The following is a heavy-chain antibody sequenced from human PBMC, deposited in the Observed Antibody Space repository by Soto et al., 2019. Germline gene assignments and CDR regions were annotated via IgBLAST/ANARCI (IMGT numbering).Heavy chain of an antibody. Sequence: PGGSLRLSCAASGFTFNSYAMTWVRQAPGKGLEWVSGISGSGNNIYYADSVEGRFTISRDNSKNTLYLQMNSLRAEDTAVYYCAKDQLTSITGTTSLNQVDWFDPWGQGTLVTVSS. CDR1: GFTFNSYA. J-gene: IGHJ5*02. D-gene: IGHD1-7*01. CDR2: ISGSGNNI. V-gene: IGHV3-23*01. CDR3: AKDQLTSITGTTSLNQVDWFDP.